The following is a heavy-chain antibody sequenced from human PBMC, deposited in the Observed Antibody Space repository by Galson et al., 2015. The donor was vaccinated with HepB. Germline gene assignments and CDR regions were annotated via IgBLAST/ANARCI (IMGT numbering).Heavy chain of an antibody. J-gene: IGHJ4*02. Sequence: SLRLSCAASGFTFSSYGMHWVRQAPGKGLEWVAVISYDGSNKYYADSVKGRFTISRDNSKNTLYLQMNSLRAEDTAVYYCAKANGVVVVPAALDYWGQGTLVTVSS. CDR2: ISYDGSNK. V-gene: IGHV3-30*18. CDR3: AKANGVVVVPAALDY. CDR1: GFTFSSYG. D-gene: IGHD2-2*01.